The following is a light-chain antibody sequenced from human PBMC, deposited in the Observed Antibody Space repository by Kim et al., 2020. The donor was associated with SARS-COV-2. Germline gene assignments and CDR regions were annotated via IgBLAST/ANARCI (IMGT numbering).Light chain of an antibody. CDR2: GAS. V-gene: IGKV3-15*01. CDR3: QHWVT. Sequence: EIEVTQSPATLSVSPGEGATLSCRASQNIANNLGWYQQKPGQPPRLLIYGASTRATGVPARFSGGGSGTEFTLTISSLQSEDFAVYYCQHWVTFGQGTKVDIK. CDR1: QNIANN. J-gene: IGKJ1*01.